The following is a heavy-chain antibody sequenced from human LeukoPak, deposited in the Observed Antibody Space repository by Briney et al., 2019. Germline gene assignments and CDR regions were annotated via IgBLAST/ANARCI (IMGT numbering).Heavy chain of an antibody. CDR2: ISAYNGNT. V-gene: IGHV1-18*01. J-gene: IGHJ3*02. D-gene: IGHD3-10*01. CDR1: GYTFTSYG. Sequence: ASVKVSCKASGYTFTSYGISWVRQAPGQGLEWMGWISAYNGNTNYAQKLQGRVTMTTDTSTSTAYMELRSLRSDDTAVYYCARDEGGEQPFAFDIWGQGTMVTVSS. CDR3: ARDEGGEQPFAFDI.